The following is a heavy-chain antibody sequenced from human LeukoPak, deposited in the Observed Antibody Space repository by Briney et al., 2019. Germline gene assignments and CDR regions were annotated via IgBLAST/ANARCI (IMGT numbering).Heavy chain of an antibody. D-gene: IGHD3-10*01. V-gene: IGHV5-51*01. J-gene: IGHJ4*02. CDR2: IYPADSDT. CDR3: ARGLYGSGNYRLDY. CDR1: GYSFTSYW. Sequence: GESLKISCKGSGYSFTSYWIGWVRQMPGKGLEYMGIIYPADSDTRYSPSFQGQVTISADKSISTAYLQWSGLNASDTAMYYCARGLYGSGNYRLDYWGQGTLVTVSS.